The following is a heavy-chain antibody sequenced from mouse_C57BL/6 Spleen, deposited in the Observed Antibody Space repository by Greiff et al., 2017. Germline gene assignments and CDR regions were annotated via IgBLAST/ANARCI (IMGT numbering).Heavy chain of an antibody. CDR1: GYTFTSYW. D-gene: IGHD1-1*01. Sequence: VQLQQPGAELVMPGASVKLSCKASGYTFTSYWMHWVKQRPGQGLEWIGEIDPSDSYTNYNQKFKGKSTLTVDKSSSTAYMQRSSLTSEDSAVYYCARSYDGSGSFDYWGQGTTLTVSS. J-gene: IGHJ2*01. CDR3: ARSYDGSGSFDY. V-gene: IGHV1-69*01. CDR2: IDPSDSYT.